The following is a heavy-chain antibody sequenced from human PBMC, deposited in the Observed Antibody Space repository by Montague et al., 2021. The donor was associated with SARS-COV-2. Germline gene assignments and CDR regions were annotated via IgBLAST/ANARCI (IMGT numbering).Heavy chain of an antibody. CDR3: EREDRWNWFDP. D-gene: IGHD5-24*01. Sequence: SETLSLTCTVSGGSVGSATYYWSWIRQPPGKGLEWIGYINYSGSTSYNPSLKSRVTISVDMSRNQFSLKLSSVTAADTAVYYCEREDRWNWFDPWGQGTLVIVSS. CDR1: GGSVGSATYY. CDR2: INYSGST. J-gene: IGHJ5*02. V-gene: IGHV4-61*01.